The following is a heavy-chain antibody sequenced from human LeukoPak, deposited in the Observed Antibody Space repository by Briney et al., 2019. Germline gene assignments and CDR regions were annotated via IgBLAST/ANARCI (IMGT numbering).Heavy chain of an antibody. V-gene: IGHV3-49*04. CDR2: IRSKAYGGTT. Sequence: PGGSLRLSCTASGFTFGDYAMSWVRQAPGKGLEWVGFIRSKAYGGTTEYAASVKGGFTISRDDSKSVAYLQMNSLKTEDTAVYYCTSWCSGSSCPGPDAFDIWGQGTMVTVSS. CDR3: TSWCSGSSCPGPDAFDI. J-gene: IGHJ3*02. D-gene: IGHD6-13*01. CDR1: GFTFGDYA.